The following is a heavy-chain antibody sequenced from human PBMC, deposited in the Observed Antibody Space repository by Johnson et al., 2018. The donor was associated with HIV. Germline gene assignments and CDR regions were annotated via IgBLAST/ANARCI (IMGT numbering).Heavy chain of an antibody. V-gene: IGHV3-30*04. D-gene: IGHD1-26*01. CDR3: AIIPPGGAGKGADAFDI. CDR2: ISYDGSDK. J-gene: IGHJ3*02. Sequence: QVQLVESGGGVVQPGRSLRLSCAASGFTFSSYAMHWVRQAPGKGLEWVAVISYDGSDKYYADSVKGRFIISRDNSKNTLYLQMNSLRAEDTAVYYCAIIPPGGAGKGADAFDIWGQGTMVTVSS. CDR1: GFTFSSYA.